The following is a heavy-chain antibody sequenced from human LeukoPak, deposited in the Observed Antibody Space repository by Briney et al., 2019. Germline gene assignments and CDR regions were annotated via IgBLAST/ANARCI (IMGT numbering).Heavy chain of an antibody. V-gene: IGHV3-11*01. J-gene: IGHJ4*02. CDR3: ARDPRYSSSWYERYYFDY. Sequence: GGSLRLSCAASGFTFSDYYMNWIRQAPGKGLEWVSYISGSGSTIFYANSVKGRFTISRDNAKNSLYLQMNSLRAEDTAVYYCARDPRYSSSWYERYYFDYWGQGTLVTVSS. CDR2: ISGSGSTI. D-gene: IGHD6-13*01. CDR1: GFTFSDYY.